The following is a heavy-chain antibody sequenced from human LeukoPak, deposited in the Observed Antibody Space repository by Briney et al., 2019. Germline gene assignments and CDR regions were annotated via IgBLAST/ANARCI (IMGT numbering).Heavy chain of an antibody. CDR3: ARDRVGGATAAFDI. CDR2: IYYSGST. Sequence: SETLSLTCTVSGGSISSYYWSWVRQPPGKGLEWIGFIYYSGSTNYNPSLKSRVAISVDRSKDQFSLKLSSVTAADTAVYYCARDRVGGATAAFDIWGQGTMVTASS. J-gene: IGHJ3*02. D-gene: IGHD1-26*01. CDR1: GGSISSYY. V-gene: IGHV4-59*13.